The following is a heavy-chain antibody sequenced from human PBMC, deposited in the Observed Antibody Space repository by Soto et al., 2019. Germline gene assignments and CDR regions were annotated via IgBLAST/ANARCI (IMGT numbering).Heavy chain of an antibody. CDR1: GDSFNDYY. CDR3: ARERGGATATLDYYYGYMDV. V-gene: IGHV1-2*02. D-gene: IGHD5-12*01. CDR2: INPNSGVT. J-gene: IGHJ6*03. Sequence: QVQLVQSGAEVRKPGASVTVSCRSSGDSFNDYYIHWVRQAPGQGLEWMGWINPNSGVTKYAQKFRGRVSITGDTSIRTVYLELSRLRSDDTAVYYCARERGGATATLDYYYGYMDVWGTGTAVTVSS.